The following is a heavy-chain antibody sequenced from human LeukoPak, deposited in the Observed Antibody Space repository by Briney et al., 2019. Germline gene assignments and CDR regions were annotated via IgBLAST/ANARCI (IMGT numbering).Heavy chain of an antibody. Sequence: PGGSLRLSCAASGFTFSSYAMSWVRQAPGKGLEWVSGISWNSGSIGYADPVKGRFTISRDNAKNSLYLQMNSLRAEDTALYYCAKAYTMVRGVPTGWFDPWGQGTLVTVSS. CDR3: AKAYTMVRGVPTGWFDP. CDR1: GFTFSSYA. J-gene: IGHJ5*02. CDR2: ISWNSGSI. D-gene: IGHD3-10*01. V-gene: IGHV3-9*01.